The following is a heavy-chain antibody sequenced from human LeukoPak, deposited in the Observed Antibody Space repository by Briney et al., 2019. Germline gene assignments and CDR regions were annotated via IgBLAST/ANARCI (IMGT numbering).Heavy chain of an antibody. CDR2: IRSKANGGTT. Sequence: PGRSLRLSCTASGFTSGDYAMSWVRQAPEKGPEMVGFIRSKANGGTTEYAASVKGRFTMSRDDSKSIAYLQMNSLKTEDTAVYYCTSGLYYDSWSDLFDYWGQGTLVTVSS. CDR3: TSGLYYDSWSDLFDY. J-gene: IGHJ4*02. D-gene: IGHD3-3*01. V-gene: IGHV3-49*04. CDR1: GFTSGDYA.